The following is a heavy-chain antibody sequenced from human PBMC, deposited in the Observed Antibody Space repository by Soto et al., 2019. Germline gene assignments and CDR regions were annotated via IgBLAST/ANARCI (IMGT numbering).Heavy chain of an antibody. CDR2: ISTSGSTA. CDR3: ARAHYYGPGKPVDF. Sequence: LRLSCAASGFTFSDYYMGWIRQAPGKGLEWVSYISTSGSTASYADSVQGRVSVSRDNDKNSLHLQMNRLRVEDTDVYYCARAHYYGPGKPVDFWGQGTLVTVSS. CDR1: GFTFSDYY. V-gene: IGHV3-11*01. J-gene: IGHJ4*02. D-gene: IGHD3-10*01.